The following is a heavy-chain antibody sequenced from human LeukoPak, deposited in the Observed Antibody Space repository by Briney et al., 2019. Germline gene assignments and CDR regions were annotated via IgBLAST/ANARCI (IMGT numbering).Heavy chain of an antibody. CDR1: GFTFSSYW. Sequence: GASLRLSCAASGFTFSSYWMSWVRPAPGKGVEWVANINPDGSEKHYVDSVKGRFTISRDNARKSLYLQMNSLRAEDTAVYYCARDQRYCSSSSCPWEPFDYWGQGTLVTVSS. J-gene: IGHJ4*02. CDR2: INPDGSEK. D-gene: IGHD2-2*01. CDR3: ARDQRYCSSSSCPWEPFDY. V-gene: IGHV3-7*05.